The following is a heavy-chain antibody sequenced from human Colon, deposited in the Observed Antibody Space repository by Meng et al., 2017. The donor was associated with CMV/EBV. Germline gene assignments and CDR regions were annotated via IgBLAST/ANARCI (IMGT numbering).Heavy chain of an antibody. CDR2: INPRGGST. CDR1: GYTFISHY. Sequence: ASVKVSCKTSGYTFISHYIHWVRQAPGQGLEWMGMINPRGGSTNYAHRFHGRLIMTRDTSTSTVYMELSSLTSEDTAVYYCARDYGGNSDYYYYGMDVWGQGTTVTVSS. CDR3: ARDYGGNSDYYYYGMDV. V-gene: IGHV1-46*01. J-gene: IGHJ6*02. D-gene: IGHD4-23*01.